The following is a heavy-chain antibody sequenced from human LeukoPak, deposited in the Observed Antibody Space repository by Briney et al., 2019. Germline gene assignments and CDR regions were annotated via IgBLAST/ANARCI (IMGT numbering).Heavy chain of an antibody. CDR1: GGTFSSYA. D-gene: IGHD3-10*01. Sequence: SVKVSCKASGGTFSSYAISWVRQAPGQGLEWMGGIIPIFGTANYAQKFQGRVTITADKSTSTAYMELSSLRSEDTAVCYCAASGPLRPYYYYYGMDVWGKGTTVTVSS. J-gene: IGHJ6*04. CDR3: AASGPLRPYYYYYGMDV. CDR2: IIPIFGTA. V-gene: IGHV1-69*06.